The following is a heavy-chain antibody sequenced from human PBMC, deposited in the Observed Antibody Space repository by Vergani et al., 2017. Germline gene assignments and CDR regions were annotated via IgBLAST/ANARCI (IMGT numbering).Heavy chain of an antibody. CDR1: GFTFSGYG. CDR2: IRYDGSNK. J-gene: IGHJ4*02. Sequence: QVQLVESGGGVVQPGGPLRLSCAASGFTFSGYGMHWVRRAPGKGLEWVAFIRYDGSNKYYADSVKGRFTISRDNSKNTLYLQMNSLRAEDTAVYYCAKDIAAAGTFDYWGQGTLVTVSS. CDR3: AKDIAAAGTFDY. D-gene: IGHD6-13*01. V-gene: IGHV3-30*02.